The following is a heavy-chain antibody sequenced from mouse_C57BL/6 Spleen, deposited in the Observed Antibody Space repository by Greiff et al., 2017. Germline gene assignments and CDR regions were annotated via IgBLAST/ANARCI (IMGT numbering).Heavy chain of an antibody. CDR1: GYTFTDYE. CDR2: IDPETGGT. V-gene: IGHV1-15*01. Sequence: QVQLQQSGAELVRPGASVTLSCKASGYTFTDYEMHWVKQTPVHGLEWIGAIDPETGGTAYNQKFKGKAILTADKSSSTAYMELRSLTSEDSAVYYCTENHYYYSSWFAYWGQGTLVTVSA. CDR3: TENHYYYSSWFAY. D-gene: IGHD2-4*01. J-gene: IGHJ3*01.